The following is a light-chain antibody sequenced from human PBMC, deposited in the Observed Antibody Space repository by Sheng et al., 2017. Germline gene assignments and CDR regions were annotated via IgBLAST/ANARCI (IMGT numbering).Light chain of an antibody. J-gene: IGKJ2*01. CDR1: QDIGND. CDR3: QQYYSLPYT. CDR2: GAS. V-gene: IGKV1-33*01. Sequence: DIQMTQSPSSLSASVGDGVTITCQASQDIGNDLSWFQQKPGKAPKLLIYGASNLETGVPSRFNGGASGTDFTFTITSLQPEDVATYYCQQYYSLPYTFGQGTKVEIK.